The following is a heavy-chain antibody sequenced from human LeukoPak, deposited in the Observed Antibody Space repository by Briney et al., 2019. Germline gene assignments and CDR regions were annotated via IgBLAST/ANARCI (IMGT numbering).Heavy chain of an antibody. Sequence: GGSLRLSCAASGFTFSSYSMNWVRQAPEKGLEWVSSISSSSSYIYYADSVKGRFTISRDNSKNTLYLQMNSLRAEDTAVYYCARRAGAYSHPYDYWGQGTLVTVSS. CDR1: GFTFSSYS. CDR2: ISSSSSYI. CDR3: ARRAGAYSHPYDY. D-gene: IGHD4/OR15-4a*01. J-gene: IGHJ4*02. V-gene: IGHV3-21*04.